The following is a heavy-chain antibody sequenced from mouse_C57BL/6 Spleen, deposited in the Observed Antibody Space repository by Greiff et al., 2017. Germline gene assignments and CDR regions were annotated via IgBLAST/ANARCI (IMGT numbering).Heavy chain of an antibody. D-gene: IGHD2-1*01. J-gene: IGHJ1*03. Sequence: QVQLQQPGAELVKPGASVKLSCKASGYTITSYWMHWVKQRPGQGLEWIGMIHTNSGSTNYNAKFKSKATLTVDTSSSTAYMQLSSLTSVDSAVYYCARDYGNYLYFDVWGTGTTVTVSS. V-gene: IGHV1-64*01. CDR1: GYTITSYW. CDR2: IHTNSGST. CDR3: ARDYGNYLYFDV.